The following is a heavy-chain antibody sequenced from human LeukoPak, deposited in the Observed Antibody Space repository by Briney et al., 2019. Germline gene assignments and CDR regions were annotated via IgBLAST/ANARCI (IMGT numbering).Heavy chain of an antibody. J-gene: IGHJ4*02. Sequence: GGSLRLSCVDSGFTFGSNWMSWVRQAPGKWLEWVANIKQDGSQKNYVDSVSGRFTIYTDNGKTSLYPQMLSMSAEQTAVYYCVIDRSKGWLYYWGQGTLVTVSS. CDR1: GFTFGSNW. V-gene: IGHV3-7*01. D-gene: IGHD3-22*01. CDR3: VIDRSKGWLYY. CDR2: IKQDGSQK.